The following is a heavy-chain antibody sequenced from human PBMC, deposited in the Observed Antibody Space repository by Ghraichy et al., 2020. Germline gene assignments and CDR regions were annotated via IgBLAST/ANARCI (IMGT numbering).Heavy chain of an antibody. J-gene: IGHJ5*02. Sequence: GGSLRLSCAASGFTFDDYGMSWVRQAPGKGLEWVSGINWNGGSTGYADSVKGRFTISRDNAKNSLYLQMNSLRAEDTALYHCARVRGDRYCSGGSCYSGFDPWGQGTLVTVSS. D-gene: IGHD2-15*01. CDR3: ARVRGDRYCSGGSCYSGFDP. CDR2: INWNGGST. CDR1: GFTFDDYG. V-gene: IGHV3-20*01.